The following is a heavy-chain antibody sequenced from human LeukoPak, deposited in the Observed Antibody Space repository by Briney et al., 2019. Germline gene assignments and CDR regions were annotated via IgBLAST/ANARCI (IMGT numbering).Heavy chain of an antibody. D-gene: IGHD5-12*01. J-gene: IGHJ5*02. V-gene: IGHV3-74*01. Sequence: TGGSLRLFCAASGFPFSRYWMHWVREAPGKALVWVSRIDDDGAGTTYADSVKGRFTISRDNAKNTLYLQMNSLRVEDTAVYYCARSASGYDAWGQGTLVTVSS. CDR2: IDDDGAGT. CDR3: ARSASGYDA. CDR1: GFPFSRYW.